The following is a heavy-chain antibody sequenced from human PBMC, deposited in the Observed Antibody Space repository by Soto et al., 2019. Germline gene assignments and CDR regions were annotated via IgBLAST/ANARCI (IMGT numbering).Heavy chain of an antibody. CDR1: GGSISSSSYY. CDR2: IYYSGST. D-gene: IGHD3-3*01. CDR3: ASIRFLEWLSNYYYGMDV. V-gene: IGHV4-39*01. J-gene: IGHJ6*02. Sequence: PSETLSLTCTVSGGSISSSSYYWGWIRQPPGKGLEWIGSIYYSGSTYYNPSLKSRVTISVDTSKNQFSLKLSSVTAADTAVYYCASIRFLEWLSNYYYGMDVSGQGTTVTVSS.